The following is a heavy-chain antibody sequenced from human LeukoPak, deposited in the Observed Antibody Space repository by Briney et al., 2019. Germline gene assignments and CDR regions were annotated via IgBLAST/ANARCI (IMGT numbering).Heavy chain of an antibody. CDR1: GYTFTSYD. D-gene: IGHD6-25*01. CDR3: ARGRGSGALDF. J-gene: IGHJ4*02. V-gene: IGHV1-2*02. CDR2: IVPNSGDT. Sequence: ASVKVSCKASGYTFTSYDINWVRQATGQGLEWMGWIVPNSGDTKYELKFQGRVIMTRDTSVSTTSMEVSRLRSDDTAVYYCARGRGSGALDFWGQGTLLTVSS.